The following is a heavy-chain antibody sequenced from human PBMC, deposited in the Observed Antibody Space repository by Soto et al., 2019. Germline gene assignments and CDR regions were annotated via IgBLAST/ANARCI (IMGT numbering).Heavy chain of an antibody. CDR2: IYNTGNA. CDR1: GDSISSGVNF. J-gene: IGHJ4*02. CDR3: ARGVDILTGRYFDY. V-gene: IGHV4-31*03. Sequence: SETLSLTCSVSGDSISSGVNFWSWIRQHPGKGLEWIGHIYNTGNAYFNPSLKSRAVISVDTPKNHFSLSLRSLTAADTAVYYCARGVDILTGRYFDYWGPGTLVTVSS. D-gene: IGHD3-9*01.